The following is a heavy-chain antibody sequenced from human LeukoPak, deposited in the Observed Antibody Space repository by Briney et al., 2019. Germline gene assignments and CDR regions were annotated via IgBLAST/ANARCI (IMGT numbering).Heavy chain of an antibody. CDR2: INHSGST. Sequence: PGGSLRLSCAASGFTFSSYAMSWIRQPPGKGLEWIGEINHSGSTNYNPSLKSRVTISVDTSKNQFSLKLSSVTAADTAVYYCARGGRLDYYDSSGYPYYFDYWGQGTLVTVSS. V-gene: IGHV4-34*01. CDR3: ARGGRLDYYDSSGYPYYFDY. J-gene: IGHJ4*02. D-gene: IGHD3-22*01. CDR1: GFTFSSYA.